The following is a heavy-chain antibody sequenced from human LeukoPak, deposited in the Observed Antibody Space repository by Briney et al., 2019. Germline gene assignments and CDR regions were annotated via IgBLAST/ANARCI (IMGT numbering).Heavy chain of an antibody. CDR1: GGSIRSSYYY. J-gene: IGHJ6*02. Sequence: SETLSLTCTVSGGSIRSSYYYWGWIRQPPGKGLEWIGEINHSGSTNYNPSLKSRVTISVDTSKNQFSLKLSSVTAADTAVYYCARVGYSYGFYYYYYYGMDVWGQGTTVTVSS. V-gene: IGHV4-39*07. CDR2: INHSGST. CDR3: ARVGYSYGFYYYYYYGMDV. D-gene: IGHD5-18*01.